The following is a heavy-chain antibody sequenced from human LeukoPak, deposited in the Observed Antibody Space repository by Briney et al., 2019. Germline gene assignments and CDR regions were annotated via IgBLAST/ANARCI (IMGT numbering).Heavy chain of an antibody. Sequence: GASVKVSCKASGYTFTGYYMHWVRQAPGQGLEWMGRINPNSGGTNYAQKFQGRVTMTRDTSISTAYMELSRLRSDDTAVYYCARVSYYYDSTLYGYWGQGTLSPSPQ. J-gene: IGHJ4*02. CDR2: INPNSGGT. V-gene: IGHV1-2*06. D-gene: IGHD3-22*01. CDR1: GYTFTGYY. CDR3: ARVSYYYDSTLYGY.